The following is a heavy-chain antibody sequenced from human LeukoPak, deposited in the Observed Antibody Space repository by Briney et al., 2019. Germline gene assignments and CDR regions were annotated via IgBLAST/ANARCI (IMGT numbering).Heavy chain of an antibody. V-gene: IGHV3-23*01. CDR2: ISGTGDST. Sequence: PGGSLRLSCAASGFTFSSSAMNWVRQAPGKGLEWVSTISGTGDSTNYADSVKGRFTISRDNSKNTLSLQLNSLRAEDTAVYYCAKDYSSGWYDYWGQGTLVTVSS. D-gene: IGHD6-19*01. CDR1: GFTFSSSA. CDR3: AKDYSSGWYDY. J-gene: IGHJ4*02.